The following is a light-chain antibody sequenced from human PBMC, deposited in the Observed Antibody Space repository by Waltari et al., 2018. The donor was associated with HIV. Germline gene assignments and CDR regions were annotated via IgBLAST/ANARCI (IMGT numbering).Light chain of an antibody. Sequence: EFVLTQSPGTLSLSPGERATLSCRASQSVSSSYLAWYQQKPGQAPRLLIYGASSRATGIPDRFSGSGSGTDFTLTISRLEPEDFAVYYCQQYVNSPETFGPGTKVDIK. CDR1: QSVSSSY. J-gene: IGKJ3*01. V-gene: IGKV3-20*01. CDR2: GAS. CDR3: QQYVNSPET.